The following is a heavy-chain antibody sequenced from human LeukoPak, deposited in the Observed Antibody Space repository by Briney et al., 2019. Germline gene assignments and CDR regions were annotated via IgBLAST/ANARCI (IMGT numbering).Heavy chain of an antibody. J-gene: IGHJ5*02. CDR1: GDSISSGDYY. CDR2: IYYSGST. CDR3: ARGAHYGSGSYSWFDP. D-gene: IGHD3-10*01. Sequence: SETLSLTCIVSGDSISSGDYYWSWIRQPPGKGLEWIGYIYYSGSTFSNPSLRSRLTISVDTSKNQFSLKLNSVTAADTAVYYCARGAHYGSGSYSWFDPRGQGTLVTVSS. V-gene: IGHV4-30-4*01.